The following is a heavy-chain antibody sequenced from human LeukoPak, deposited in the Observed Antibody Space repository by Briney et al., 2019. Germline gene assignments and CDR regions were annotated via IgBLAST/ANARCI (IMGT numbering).Heavy chain of an antibody. CDR3: ARLQWGGFGELLFDY. J-gene: IGHJ4*02. V-gene: IGHV4-39*07. D-gene: IGHD3-10*01. Sequence: SETLSLTCTVSGGSISSGSYYWGWIRQPPGKGLEWIGSVYYSGSTNYNPSLKSRVTISVDTSKNQFSLKLSSVTAADTAVYYCARLQWGGFGELLFDYWGQGTPVTVSS. CDR2: VYYSGST. CDR1: GGSISSGSYY.